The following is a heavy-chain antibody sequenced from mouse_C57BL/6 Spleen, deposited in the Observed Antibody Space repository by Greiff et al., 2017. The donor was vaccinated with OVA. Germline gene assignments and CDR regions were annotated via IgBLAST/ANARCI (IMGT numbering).Heavy chain of an antibody. V-gene: IGHV5-17*01. CDR3: ARGNYDYDEVYWYFDV. Sequence: DVKLVESGGGLVKPGGSLKLSCAASGFTFSDYGMHWVRQAPEKGLEWVAYISSGSSTIYYADTVKGRFTISRDNAKNTLFLQMTSLRSEDTAMYYCARGNYDYDEVYWYFDVWGTGTTVTVSS. D-gene: IGHD2-4*01. CDR1: GFTFSDYG. J-gene: IGHJ1*03. CDR2: ISSGSSTI.